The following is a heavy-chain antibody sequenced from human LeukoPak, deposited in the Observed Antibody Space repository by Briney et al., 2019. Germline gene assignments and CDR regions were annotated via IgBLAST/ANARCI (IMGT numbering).Heavy chain of an antibody. CDR2: ISVGGDT. Sequence: PGGSLRLSCAASRFTFSNYAMSWVRQAPGKGLEWVSAISVGGDTYYADSVRGRFTISRDSSKSTLYLQMNSLRAKDTAIYYCAKDRAPITVFGVAPTASFDYWGQGTLVTVSS. D-gene: IGHD3-3*01. J-gene: IGHJ4*02. V-gene: IGHV3-23*01. CDR3: AKDRAPITVFGVAPTASFDY. CDR1: RFTFSNYA.